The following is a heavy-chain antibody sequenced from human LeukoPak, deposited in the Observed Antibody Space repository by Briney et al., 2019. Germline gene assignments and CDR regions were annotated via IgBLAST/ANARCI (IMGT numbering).Heavy chain of an antibody. D-gene: IGHD2-2*01. Sequence: GGSLRLSCAASGFTFSSYEMNWVRQAPGKGLEWVSYISSSGSTIYYADSVRGRFTISRDNAKNSLYLQMHSLRAEDTAVYYCARGLDVVSATNDAFDMWGQGTMVTVSS. V-gene: IGHV3-48*03. CDR2: ISSSGSTI. CDR1: GFTFSSYE. J-gene: IGHJ3*02. CDR3: ARGLDVVSATNDAFDM.